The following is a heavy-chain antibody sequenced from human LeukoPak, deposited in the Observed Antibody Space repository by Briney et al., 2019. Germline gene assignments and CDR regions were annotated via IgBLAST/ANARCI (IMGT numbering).Heavy chain of an antibody. CDR3: VRGWGSGYSYAKAQS. D-gene: IGHD5-18*01. CDR2: INQDGSEE. J-gene: IGHJ4*02. V-gene: IGHV3-7*01. CDR1: GFTFSNYW. Sequence: GGSLRLSCAASGFTFSNYWMTWVRQAPGKGLEWVAHINQDGSEEHYMDSVEARFTISRDNAKNSLSLQMNSLRAEDTAVYYCVRGWGSGYSYAKAQSWGQGTLVTVSS.